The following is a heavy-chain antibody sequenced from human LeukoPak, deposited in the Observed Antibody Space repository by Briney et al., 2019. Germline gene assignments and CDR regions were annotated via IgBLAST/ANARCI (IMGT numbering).Heavy chain of an antibody. V-gene: IGHV3-33*01. CDR2: IWYDGSNK. CDR1: GFTFSSYG. J-gene: IGHJ4*02. D-gene: IGHD3-22*01. CDR3: ARNYYDSSGYYYHDY. Sequence: PGGSLRLFCAASGFTFSSYGMHWVRQAPGKGLEWVAVIWYDGSNKYYADPVKGRFTISRDNSKNTLYLQMNSLRAEDTAVYYCARNYYDSSGYYYHDYWGQGTLVTVSS.